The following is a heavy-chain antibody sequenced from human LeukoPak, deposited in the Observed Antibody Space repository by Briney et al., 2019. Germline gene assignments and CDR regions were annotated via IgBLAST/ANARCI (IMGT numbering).Heavy chain of an antibody. Sequence: GGSLRLSCAASGFTFSSYWMSWVRQAPGKGLEWVANIKQDGSEKYYVDSVKGRFTISRDNVKNSLYLQMNSLRAEDTAVYYCARLPDDYGDYKYFQHWGQGTLVTVSS. D-gene: IGHD4-17*01. CDR2: IKQDGSEK. CDR3: ARLPDDYGDYKYFQH. J-gene: IGHJ1*01. CDR1: GFTFSSYW. V-gene: IGHV3-7*01.